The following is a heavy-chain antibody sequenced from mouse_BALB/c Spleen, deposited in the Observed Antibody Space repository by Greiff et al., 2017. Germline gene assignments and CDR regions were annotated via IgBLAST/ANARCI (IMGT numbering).Heavy chain of an antibody. CDR1: GYAFSSYW. CDR2: IYPGDGDT. Sequence: QVQLKQSGAELVRPGSSVKISCKASGYAFSSYWMNWVKQRPGQGLEWIGQIYPGDGDTNYNGKFKGKATLTADKSSSTAYMHLSSLTSEDSAVYFCARSTPGDYWGQGTTLTVSS. CDR3: ARSTPGDY. V-gene: IGHV1-80*01. J-gene: IGHJ2*01. D-gene: IGHD2-1*01.